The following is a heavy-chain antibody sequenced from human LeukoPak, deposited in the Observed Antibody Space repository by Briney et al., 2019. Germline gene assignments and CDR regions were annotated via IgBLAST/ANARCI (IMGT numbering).Heavy chain of an antibody. V-gene: IGHV4-59*08. D-gene: IGHD5-18*01. Sequence: SETLSLTCTVSGGSISSYYWSWIQQPPGKGLEWIGYIYYSGSTNYNPSLKSRVTISVDTSKNQFSLKLSSVTAADTAVYYCARSSGGYSYGYARYWGQGTLVTVSS. CDR2: IYYSGST. CDR3: ARSSGGYSYGYARY. CDR1: GGSISSYY. J-gene: IGHJ4*02.